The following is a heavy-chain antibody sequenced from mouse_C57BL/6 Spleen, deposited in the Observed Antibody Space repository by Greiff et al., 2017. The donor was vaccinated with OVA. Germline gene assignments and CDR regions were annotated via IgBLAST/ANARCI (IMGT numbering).Heavy chain of an antibody. V-gene: IGHV5-6*01. CDR2: ISSGGSYT. J-gene: IGHJ4*01. D-gene: IGHD1-1*01. CDR3: ARQGDYSYAMDY. Sequence: EVKLMESGGDLVKPGGSLKLSCAASGFTFSSYGMSWVRQTPDKRLEWVATISSGGSYTYYPDSVKGRFTISRDNAKNTLYLQMSSLKSEDTAMYYCARQGDYSYAMDYWGQGTSVTVSS. CDR1: GFTFSSYG.